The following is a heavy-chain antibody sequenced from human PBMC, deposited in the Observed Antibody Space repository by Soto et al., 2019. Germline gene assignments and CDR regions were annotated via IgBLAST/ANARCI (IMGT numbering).Heavy chain of an antibody. D-gene: IGHD2-2*01. V-gene: IGHV4-34*01. J-gene: IGHJ6*03. CDR2: INHSGST. CDR1: GGSFSGYY. CDR3: ARGQFVVVPAAMSVAKVRQDYYYMDV. Sequence: QVQLQQWGAGLLKPSETLSLTCAVYGGSFSGYYWSWIRQPPGKGLEWIGEINHSGSTNYNPSLKSRVTISVDTSKNQFSLKLSSVTAADTAVYYCARGQFVVVPAAMSVAKVRQDYYYMDVWGKGTTVTVSS.